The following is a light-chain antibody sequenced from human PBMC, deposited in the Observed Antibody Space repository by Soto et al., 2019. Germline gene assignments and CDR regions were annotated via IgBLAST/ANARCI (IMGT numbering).Light chain of an antibody. CDR1: QIIENF. CDR3: QQRYTLIT. Sequence: EIVLRQSPATLSMSPGERATLSCRASQIIENFLVWYQQKPGQAPRLLIYDASKRATGIPARFSGSGSGTDFTLTISSLEPEDFAVYYCQQRYTLITFGPGTKVDIK. J-gene: IGKJ3*01. V-gene: IGKV3-11*01. CDR2: DAS.